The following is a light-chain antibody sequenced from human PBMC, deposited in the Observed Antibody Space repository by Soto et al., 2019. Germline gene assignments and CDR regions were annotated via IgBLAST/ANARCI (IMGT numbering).Light chain of an antibody. CDR3: ASWDDSLDGPV. CDR1: SSNIGSDT. J-gene: IGLJ2*01. CDR2: SNN. V-gene: IGLV1-44*01. Sequence: QSVLTQPPSPSGTPGQRVTISCSGSSSNIGSDTVNWHQQLPGTAPKLLIYSNNQRPSGVPDRFSGSKSGTSASLAISGLQSEDEADYYCASWDDSLDGPVFGGGTKLTVL.